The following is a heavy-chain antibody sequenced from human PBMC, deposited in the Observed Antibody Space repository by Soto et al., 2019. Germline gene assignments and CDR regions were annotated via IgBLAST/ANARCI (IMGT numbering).Heavy chain of an antibody. J-gene: IGHJ4*02. Sequence: PSETLSLTCAVYGGSFSGYYWSWIRQPPGKGLEWIGEINHSGSTNYNPSLKSRVTISVDTSKNQFSLKLSSVTAADTAVYYCARGQFIGYSSSSYFYPATGYFDYCGQGSLVTVSS. CDR1: GGSFSGYY. V-gene: IGHV4-34*01. CDR3: ARGQFIGYSSSSYFYPATGYFDY. CDR2: INHSGST. D-gene: IGHD6-13*01.